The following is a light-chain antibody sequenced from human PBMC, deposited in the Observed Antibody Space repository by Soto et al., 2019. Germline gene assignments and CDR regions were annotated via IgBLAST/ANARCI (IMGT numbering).Light chain of an antibody. CDR3: AAWDDSLNGYV. Sequence: QSVLSQPPSASGTPGQRVTISCSGSNSNIGSFAVSWFQQLPGTAPKVLIFSTNQRPSGVPDRFSGSKSGTSASLAISGLQSEDEADYYCAAWDDSLNGYVFGTGTKVTVL. CDR1: NSNIGSFA. CDR2: STN. J-gene: IGLJ1*01. V-gene: IGLV1-44*01.